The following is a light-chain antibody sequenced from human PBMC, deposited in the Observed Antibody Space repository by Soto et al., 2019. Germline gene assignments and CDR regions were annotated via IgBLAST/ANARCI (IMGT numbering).Light chain of an antibody. CDR2: EVS. V-gene: IGLV2-14*01. J-gene: IGLJ1*01. CDR1: SSDVGGYNY. Sequence: QSALTQPASVSGSAGQSITIACTGTSSDVGGYNYVSWYQQHPGKAPKLMIYEVSNRPSGVSNRFSGSKSGNTASLTISGLQAEDEADYYCSSYTSSSRGVFGTGTKVTVL. CDR3: SSYTSSSRGV.